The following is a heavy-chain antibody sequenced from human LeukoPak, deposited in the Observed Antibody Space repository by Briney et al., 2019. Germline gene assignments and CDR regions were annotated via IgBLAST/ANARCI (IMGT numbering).Heavy chain of an antibody. V-gene: IGHV6-1*01. Sequence: SQTLSLTCAISGDSVSSNSAAWNWIRQSPSRGLEWLGRTYYRSKWYNDYAVSVKSRITINPDTSKNQFSLKLSSVTAADTAVYYCARFKGGRHCSSTSCYSRIFDYWGQGTLVTVSS. D-gene: IGHD2-2*02. CDR1: GDSVSSNSAA. J-gene: IGHJ4*02. CDR3: ARFKGGRHCSSTSCYSRIFDY. CDR2: TYYRSKWYN.